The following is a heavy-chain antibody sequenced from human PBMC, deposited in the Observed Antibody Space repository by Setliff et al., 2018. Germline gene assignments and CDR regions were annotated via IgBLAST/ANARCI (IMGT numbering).Heavy chain of an antibody. J-gene: IGHJ4*02. Sequence: SETLSLTCTVSGYSISSGYIWGWIRQPPGKGLEWVGNIGHTGSTYYNPSLKSRVTISVDTSKNQFSLKLSSVTAADTAVYYCARGGGYSTNDYWGQGTLVTVSS. CDR1: GYSISSGYI. V-gene: IGHV4-38-2*02. CDR3: ARGGGYSTNDY. D-gene: IGHD5-18*01. CDR2: IGHTGST.